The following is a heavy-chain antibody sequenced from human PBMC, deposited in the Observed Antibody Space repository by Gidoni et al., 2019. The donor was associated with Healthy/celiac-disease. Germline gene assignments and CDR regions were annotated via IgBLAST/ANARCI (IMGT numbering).Heavy chain of an antibody. J-gene: IGHJ2*01. V-gene: IGHV1-69*01. D-gene: IGHD3-22*01. CDR2: IIPIFGTA. CDR3: ASRADTYYYDSSGYYYWYFDL. CDR1: GGTFSSYA. Sequence: QVQLVQSGAEVKKPGSSVKVSCKASGGTFSSYAISWGRQAPGQGLEWMGGIIPIFGTANYAQKFQGRVTITADESTSTAYMELSSLRSEDTAVYYCASRADTYYYDSSGYYYWYFDLWGRGTLVTVSS.